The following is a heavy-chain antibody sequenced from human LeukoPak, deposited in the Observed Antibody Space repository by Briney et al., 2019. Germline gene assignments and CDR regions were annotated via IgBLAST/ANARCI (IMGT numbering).Heavy chain of an antibody. Sequence: GGSLRLSCAASGFTFSSYAMSWVRQAPGKGLEWVSAISGSGGSTYYADSVKGRFTISRDNSKNTLYLQMNSLRAEDTAVYYCATSGYSSGWYFGRIWGQGTMVTVSS. CDR2: ISGSGGST. D-gene: IGHD6-19*01. CDR1: GFTFSSYA. V-gene: IGHV3-23*01. J-gene: IGHJ3*02. CDR3: ATSGYSSGWYFGRI.